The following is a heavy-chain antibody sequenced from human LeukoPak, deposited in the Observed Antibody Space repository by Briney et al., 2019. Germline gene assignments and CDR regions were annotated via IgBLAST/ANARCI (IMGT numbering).Heavy chain of an antibody. Sequence: GASVKVSCKASGGTFSSYAISWVRQAPGQGLEWMGWISAYNGNTNYAQKLQGRVTMTTDTSTSTAYMELRSLRSDDTAVYYCARYYYDSSGYYSYYYFDYWGQGTLVTVSS. CDR3: ARYYYDSSGYYSYYYFDY. CDR1: GGTFSSYA. J-gene: IGHJ4*02. D-gene: IGHD3-22*01. V-gene: IGHV1-18*01. CDR2: ISAYNGNT.